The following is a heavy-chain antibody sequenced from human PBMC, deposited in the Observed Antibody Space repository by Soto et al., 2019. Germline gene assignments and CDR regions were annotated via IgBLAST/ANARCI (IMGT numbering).Heavy chain of an antibody. J-gene: IGHJ3*02. CDR3: ARDRNNLYNTVGAFDI. D-gene: IGHD1-1*01. CDR1: GFTFDDYA. V-gene: IGHV3-9*01. Sequence: EVQLVESGGGLVQPGRSLRLSCAASGFTFDDYAMHWVRQAPGKGLEWVSGISWNSGSIGYGDSVKGRFTISRDNAKNSLYLQMNSLSAEDTALYYCARDRNNLYNTVGAFDIWGQGTMVTVSS. CDR2: ISWNSGSI.